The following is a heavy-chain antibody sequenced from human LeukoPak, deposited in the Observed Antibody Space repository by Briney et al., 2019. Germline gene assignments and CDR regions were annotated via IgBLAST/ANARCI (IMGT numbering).Heavy chain of an antibody. CDR2: IYYSGST. J-gene: IGHJ4*02. CDR3: ARGDYYDSSGYQIDY. Sequence: SETLSLTCTVSGGSISSSSYYWGWIRQPPGKGLEWIGSIYYSGSTYYNPSLKSRVTISVDTSKNQFSLKLSSVTAADTAVYYCARGDYYDSSGYQIDYWGQGTLVTVSS. V-gene: IGHV4-39*07. D-gene: IGHD3-22*01. CDR1: GGSISSSSYY.